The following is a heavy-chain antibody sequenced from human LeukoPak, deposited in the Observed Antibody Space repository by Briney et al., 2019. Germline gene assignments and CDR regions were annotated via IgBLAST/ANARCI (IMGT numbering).Heavy chain of an antibody. CDR1: GFTFSDYS. Sequence: PGGSLRLSCAASGFTFSDYSMNWVRQAPGKGLEWVAYISGSGSTIYYTDSVKGRFTISRDNAKNSLYLQMDSLRAEDTAVYYCARGLMVRGIDNWFDPWGQGTLVTVSS. CDR2: ISGSGSTI. CDR3: ARGLMVRGIDNWFDP. V-gene: IGHV3-48*04. D-gene: IGHD3-10*01. J-gene: IGHJ5*02.